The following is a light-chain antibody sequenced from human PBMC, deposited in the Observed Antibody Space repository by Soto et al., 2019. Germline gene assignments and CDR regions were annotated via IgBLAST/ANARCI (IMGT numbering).Light chain of an antibody. CDR1: QSLVHTDGKTY. J-gene: IGKJ4*01. CDR3: MQATRFPFT. V-gene: IGKV2-24*01. Sequence: DIVLTQTPLSSPVTLGQPASISCTSSQSLVHTDGKTYLSWLQQRPGQSPRLLIYKISDRLSGVPDRFTGSGAGTDFTLKISRVEAEDVGTYYCMQATRFPFTFGGGTKVDIK. CDR2: KIS.